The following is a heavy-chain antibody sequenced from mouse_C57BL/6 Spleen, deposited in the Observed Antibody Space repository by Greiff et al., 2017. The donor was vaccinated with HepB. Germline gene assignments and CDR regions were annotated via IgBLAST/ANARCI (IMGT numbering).Heavy chain of an antibody. Sequence: VKLQQPGTELVKPGASVKLSCKASGYTFTSYWMHWVKQRPGQGLEWIGNINPSNGGTNYNEKFKSKATLTVDKSSSTAYMQLSSLTSEDSAVYYCARGRHYYGSSYDAMDYWGQGTSVTVSS. J-gene: IGHJ4*01. V-gene: IGHV1-53*01. D-gene: IGHD1-1*01. CDR3: ARGRHYYGSSYDAMDY. CDR1: GYTFTSYW. CDR2: INPSNGGT.